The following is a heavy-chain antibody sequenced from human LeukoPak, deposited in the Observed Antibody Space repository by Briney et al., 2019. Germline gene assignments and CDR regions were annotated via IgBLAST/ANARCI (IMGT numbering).Heavy chain of an antibody. J-gene: IGHJ5*02. Sequence: PSETLSLTCAVYGGSFSGYCWSWIRQPPGKGLEWIGEINHSGSTNYNPSLKSRVTISVDTSKNQFSLKLSSVTAADTAVYYCARKGARYYGSGSYYKSQALNWFDPWGQGTLVTVSS. CDR3: ARKGARYYGSGSYYKSQALNWFDP. CDR2: INHSGST. CDR1: GGSFSGYC. V-gene: IGHV4-34*01. D-gene: IGHD3-10*01.